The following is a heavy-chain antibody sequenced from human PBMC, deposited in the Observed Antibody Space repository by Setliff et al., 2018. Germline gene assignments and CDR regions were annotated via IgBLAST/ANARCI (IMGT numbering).Heavy chain of an antibody. CDR2: VDHSGNT. J-gene: IGHJ4*02. D-gene: IGHD3-22*01. CDR1: GGSISSGNYY. Sequence: LSLTCTVSGGSISSGNYYWGWIRQSPGKGLDWIGTVDHSGNTFYNPSLKSRVTISVAPSKNQVSLKLTSVSAADTAVYYCARRDSTGYYGYSFDFWGQGTPVTVSS. V-gene: IGHV4-39*01. CDR3: ARRDSTGYYGYSFDF.